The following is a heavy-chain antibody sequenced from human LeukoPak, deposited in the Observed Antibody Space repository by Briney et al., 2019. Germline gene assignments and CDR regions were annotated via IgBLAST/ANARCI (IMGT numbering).Heavy chain of an antibody. Sequence: GGSLRLSYTASGFNFSSYAMIWVRQAPGKGLEWVSYITNNGTTIYYADSVKGRFTISRDNAENSLYLQMNSLRAEDTSIYYCATVQSLAYDYHCMDVWGQGTTVTVSS. V-gene: IGHV3-48*03. D-gene: IGHD6-19*01. J-gene: IGHJ6*02. CDR3: ATVQSLAYDYHCMDV. CDR1: GFNFSSYA. CDR2: ITNNGTTI.